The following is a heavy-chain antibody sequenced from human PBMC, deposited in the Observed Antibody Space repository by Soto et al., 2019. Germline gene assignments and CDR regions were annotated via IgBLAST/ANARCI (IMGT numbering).Heavy chain of an antibody. V-gene: IGHV1-69*12. CDR3: ARALVATNAFDY. Sequence: QVQLVQSGAEVKKPGSSVKVSCKASGGTFSSYDISWVRQAPGQGLEWMGGIIPIFGTANYAQKFQGRVPITAXXSTSTAYMELSSLRSEDTAVYYCARALVATNAFDYWGQGTLVTVSS. CDR1: GGTFSSYD. J-gene: IGHJ4*02. D-gene: IGHD5-12*01. CDR2: IIPIFGTA.